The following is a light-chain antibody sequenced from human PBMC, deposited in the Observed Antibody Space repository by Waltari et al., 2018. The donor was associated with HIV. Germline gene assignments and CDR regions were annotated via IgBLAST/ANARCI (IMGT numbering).Light chain of an antibody. CDR3: GTWDSSLTAVV. CDR2: DNS. V-gene: IGLV1-51*01. CDR1: SSNLGDND. J-gene: IGLJ2*01. Sequence: QSVLTQPPSVSAAPGQKVTISCSGSSSNLGDNDVSWYQQLPGTAPKLLIYDNSKRPSGIPDRFSGSKSGTSATLAINRLQTGDEADYYCGTWDSSLTAVVFGGGTKLTVL.